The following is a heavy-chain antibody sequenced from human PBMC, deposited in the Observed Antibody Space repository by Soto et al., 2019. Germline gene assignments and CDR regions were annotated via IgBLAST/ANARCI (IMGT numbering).Heavy chain of an antibody. V-gene: IGHV5-10-1*01. CDR2: IDPSDSYT. Sequence: GESLKISCKGSGYSFTSYWISWVRQMPGKGLEWMGRIDPSDSYTNYSPSFQGHVTISADKSISTAYLQWSSLKASDTAMYYCARLIPRFRTRSGSWYFHFDYWGQGTLVTVSS. D-gene: IGHD6-13*01. CDR3: ARLIPRFRTRSGSWYFHFDY. J-gene: IGHJ4*02. CDR1: GYSFTSYW.